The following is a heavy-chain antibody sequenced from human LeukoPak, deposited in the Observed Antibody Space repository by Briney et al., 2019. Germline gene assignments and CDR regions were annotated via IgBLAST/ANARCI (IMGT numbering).Heavy chain of an antibody. CDR1: GFTFSSYG. J-gene: IGHJ5*02. V-gene: IGHV3-30*02. CDR2: IRYDGSNK. CDR3: ARDVGGYSSSWYEYNWFDH. D-gene: IGHD6-13*01. Sequence: GGSLRLSCAASGFTFSSYGMHWVRQAPGKGLEWVAFIRYDGSNKYYADSVKGRFTISRENAKNSLYLQMNSLRAEDTAVYYCARDVGGYSSSWYEYNWFDHWGQGTLVTVSS.